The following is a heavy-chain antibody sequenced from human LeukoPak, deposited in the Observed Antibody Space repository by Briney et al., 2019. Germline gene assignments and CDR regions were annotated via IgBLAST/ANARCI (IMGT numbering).Heavy chain of an antibody. J-gene: IGHJ4*02. Sequence: GESLRLSCSVPGFSFSTYSMNWVRQAPGKGLEWVSYIVGSSSNIYYADTVKGPFTISRDNAKNSLYLRMDSLRAEDTAVYYCATDSPETAAFDYWGQGTLVTVSS. D-gene: IGHD1-1*01. CDR1: GFSFSTYS. CDR2: IVGSSSNI. CDR3: ATDSPETAAFDY. V-gene: IGHV3-48*04.